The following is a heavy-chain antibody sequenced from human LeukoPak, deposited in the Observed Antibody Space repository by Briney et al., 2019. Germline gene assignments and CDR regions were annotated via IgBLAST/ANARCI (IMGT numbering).Heavy chain of an antibody. CDR1: GGSFSGYY. J-gene: IGHJ4*02. Sequence: SETLSLTCAVYGGSFSGYYWSWIRQPPGKGLEWIGEINHSGSTNYNPSLKSRVTISVDTSKNLFSLKLSSVTAADTAVYYCASSSWYKAPYWGQGTLVTVSS. CDR3: ASSSWYKAPY. D-gene: IGHD6-13*01. V-gene: IGHV4-34*01. CDR2: INHSGST.